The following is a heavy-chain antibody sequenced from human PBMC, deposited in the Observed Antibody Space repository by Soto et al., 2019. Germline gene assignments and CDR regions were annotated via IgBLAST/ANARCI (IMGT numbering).Heavy chain of an antibody. V-gene: IGHV1-3*05. CDR3: TRELGLTIDY. Sequence: QVQLVQSGAEEKKPGASVKDSCKASGYTFTSYAMHWVRQAPGQRLEWIGWINAGSGNIKYSQKFQGRVTLTKDTSASTAYMDLSSLRSEATAVYYCTRELGLTIDYRRQGTLVTVSS. CDR2: INAGSGNI. CDR1: GYTFTSYA. J-gene: IGHJ4*02. D-gene: IGHD1-26*01.